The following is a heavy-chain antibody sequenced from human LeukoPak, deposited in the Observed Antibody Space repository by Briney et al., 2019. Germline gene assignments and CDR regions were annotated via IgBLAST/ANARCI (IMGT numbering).Heavy chain of an antibody. V-gene: IGHV1-46*01. CDR2: INPRGGST. D-gene: IGHD6-19*01. J-gene: IGHJ4*02. Sequence: PRASVKVSCKVSGYTLTELSMHWVRQAPGQGLEWMGIINPRGGSTSHGQKFQGRVTMTRDMSTNTVSLEMSSLTSEDTGVYYCARSLYDSGWYSQFDYWGQGTLVTVSS. CDR3: ARSLYDSGWYSQFDY. CDR1: GYTLTELS.